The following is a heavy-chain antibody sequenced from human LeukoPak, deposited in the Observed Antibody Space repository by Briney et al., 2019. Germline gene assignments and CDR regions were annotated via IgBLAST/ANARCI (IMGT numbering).Heavy chain of an antibody. D-gene: IGHD5-18*01. CDR1: GYSISSGYY. J-gene: IGHJ4*02. CDR3: ARPGYSYGYD. Sequence: SETLSLTCAVSGYSISSGYYWGWIRQPPGKGLEWIGSIYHSGSTYYNPSLKSRVTISVDTSKNQFSLKLSSVTAADTAVYYCARPGYSYGYDWGQGTLVTVSS. CDR2: IYHSGST. V-gene: IGHV4-38-2*01.